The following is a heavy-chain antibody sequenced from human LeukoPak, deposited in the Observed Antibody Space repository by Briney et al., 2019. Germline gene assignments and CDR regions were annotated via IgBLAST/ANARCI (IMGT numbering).Heavy chain of an antibody. CDR2: INHSGST. D-gene: IGHD3-10*01. CDR3: ARSLRGFGEPWFDP. J-gene: IGHJ5*02. V-gene: IGHV4-34*01. Sequence: SETLSLTCAVDGGSFSGYYWSWIRQPPGKGLEWIGEINHSGSTNYNPSLKSRVTISVDTSKNQFSLKLSSATAADTAVYYCARSLRGFGEPWFDPWGQGTLVTVSS. CDR1: GGSFSGYY.